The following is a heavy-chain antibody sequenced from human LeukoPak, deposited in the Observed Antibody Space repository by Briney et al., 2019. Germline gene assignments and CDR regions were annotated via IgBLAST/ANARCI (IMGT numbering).Heavy chain of an antibody. CDR2: IYYSGST. V-gene: IGHV4-39*01. D-gene: IGHD3-10*01. Sequence: SETLSLTCTISGGSISSSSYYWGWIRQPPGKGLEWIGSIYYSGSTYYNPSLKSRVTISVDTSKNQFSLKLSSVTAADTAVYYCARRSGDGAYYFDYWGQGTLVTVSS. CDR1: GGSISSSSYY. J-gene: IGHJ4*02. CDR3: ARRSGDGAYYFDY.